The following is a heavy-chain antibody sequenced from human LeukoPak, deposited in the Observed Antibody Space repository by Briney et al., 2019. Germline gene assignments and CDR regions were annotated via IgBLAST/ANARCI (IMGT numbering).Heavy chain of an antibody. V-gene: IGHV3-9*03. CDR1: GFTFDDYA. CDR3: AKGRDSSSWYYFDY. Sequence: GGSLRLSXTASGFTFDDYAMHWVRQAPGKGLEWVSGISWNSGSICYADSVKGRFTISRDNAKNSLYLQMNSLRAEDMALYYCAKGRDSSSWYYFDYWGQGTLVTVSS. CDR2: ISWNSGSI. J-gene: IGHJ4*02. D-gene: IGHD6-13*01.